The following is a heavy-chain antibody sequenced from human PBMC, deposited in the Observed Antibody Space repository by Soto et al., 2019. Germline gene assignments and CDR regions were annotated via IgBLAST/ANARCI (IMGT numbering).Heavy chain of an antibody. CDR2: IYYSGST. CDR3: ARGYYDSNGQSNTFDI. D-gene: IGHD3-22*01. J-gene: IGHJ3*02. Sequence: SETQSLTCPVSGGSVSSGSDYWSWNRQPPGKGLEWIGYIYYSGSTNYNPSLKSRVTISVDTSKNQFSLKLSSVTAADTAVYYCARGYYDSNGQSNTFDIWGQGTMVTVSS. V-gene: IGHV4-61*01. CDR1: GGSVSSGSDY.